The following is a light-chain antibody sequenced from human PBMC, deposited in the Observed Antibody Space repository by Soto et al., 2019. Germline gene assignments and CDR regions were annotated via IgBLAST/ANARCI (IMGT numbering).Light chain of an antibody. CDR1: QTISSW. Sequence: DIQMTQSPSTLSGSVGDRVTITCRASQTISSWLDWYQQKPGKAPKQLIYKASTLKSGVPSRFSGSGYGTEFTLTISSLQPDDFATYYCHQYNCYHTFGRGTKVDIK. CDR3: HQYNCYHT. J-gene: IGKJ4*01. V-gene: IGKV1-5*03. CDR2: KAS.